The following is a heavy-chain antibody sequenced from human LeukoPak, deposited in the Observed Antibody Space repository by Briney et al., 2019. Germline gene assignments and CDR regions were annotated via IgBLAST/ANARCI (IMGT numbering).Heavy chain of an antibody. CDR3: ARDLGLRGSK. J-gene: IGHJ4*02. D-gene: IGHD4-23*01. V-gene: IGHV3-74*01. Sequence: GGSLRLSCEVSGFIFSNSWMHWVRQPPGKGRVWVSRMYGDMSDISYADSVKGRFTISRDNAKNTVYLQMNSVRGEDTAVYYCARDLGLRGSKWGQGTLVTVSS. CDR2: MYGDMSDI. CDR1: GFIFSNSW.